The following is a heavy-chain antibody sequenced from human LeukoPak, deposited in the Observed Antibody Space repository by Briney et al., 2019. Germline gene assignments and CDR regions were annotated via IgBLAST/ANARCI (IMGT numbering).Heavy chain of an antibody. V-gene: IGHV3-23*01. Sequence: GGSLRLSCAASGFTFSSYPMNWVRQAPGKGLEWVSAISGSFNTFYADSVKGRFTISRDNSKNTLFLQMNNLRAEDTAIYYCARGEGGIAAAGTDCWGQGTLVTVSS. J-gene: IGHJ4*02. D-gene: IGHD6-13*01. CDR3: ARGEGGIAAAGTDC. CDR2: ISGSFNT. CDR1: GFTFSSYP.